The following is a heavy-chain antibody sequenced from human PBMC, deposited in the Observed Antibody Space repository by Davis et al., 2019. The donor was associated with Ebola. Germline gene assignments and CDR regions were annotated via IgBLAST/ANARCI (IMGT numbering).Heavy chain of an antibody. J-gene: IGHJ4*02. CDR1: GSTFGYYS. CDR2: VRSNAYVMTT. D-gene: IGHD3-22*01. CDR3: ARDDSPDPY. Sequence: GESLKISCSASGSTFGYYSMSWVRQAPGKGLEWLGFVRSNAYVMTTEYAASVEGRFNIARDDSKSIAYLQMSSLKIEDTALYYCARDDSPDPYWGQGTLVTVSS. V-gene: IGHV3-49*02.